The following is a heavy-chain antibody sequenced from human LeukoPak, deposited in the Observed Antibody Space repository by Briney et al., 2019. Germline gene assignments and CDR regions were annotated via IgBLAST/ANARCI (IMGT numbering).Heavy chain of an antibody. CDR3: ARGRTSRSYLIDY. V-gene: IGHV4-31*11. CDR1: GFTISSGCYY. J-gene: IGHJ4*02. CDR2: IYYSGST. Sequence: SQTLSLSCAVSGFTISSGCYYWSWLAQHPGMDLDWMGYIYYSGSTYYNSSLKSRVTISVDMSKNQFSLTLCFVTTADTAVYYCARGRTSRSYLIDYWGQGTLVTVSS. D-gene: IGHD6-13*01.